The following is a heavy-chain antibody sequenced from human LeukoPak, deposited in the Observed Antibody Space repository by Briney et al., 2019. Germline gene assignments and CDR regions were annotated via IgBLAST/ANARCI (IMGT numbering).Heavy chain of an antibody. J-gene: IGHJ4*02. V-gene: IGHV3-48*01. CDR1: GFTFSIYS. D-gene: IGHD3-10*01. CDR3: ARDWFGETV. Sequence: SGGSLRLSCAASGFTFSIYSMNWVRQAPGKGLEWISFIRHDSSGLHYADSVKGRFTISRDNAIDSVYLQMNSLTAEDTAVYYCARDWFGETVWGRGTLVTVSS. CDR2: IRHDSSGL.